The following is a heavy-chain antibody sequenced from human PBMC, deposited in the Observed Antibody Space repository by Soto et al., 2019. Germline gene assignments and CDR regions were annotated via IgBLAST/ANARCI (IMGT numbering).Heavy chain of an antibody. D-gene: IGHD5-12*01. CDR1: GGSVSSGAYY. J-gene: IGHJ3*02. CDR3: ARARLRAVYAFDI. CDR2: TSYSAST. Sequence: SETLSLTCTASGGSVSSGAYYWTWIRQGPGKGMEWIGYTSYSASTYYSPSLKSRLSISLDTSKNQFSLRLSSVTAADTAMYYCARARLRAVYAFDIWGQGTMVTVSS. V-gene: IGHV4-31*03.